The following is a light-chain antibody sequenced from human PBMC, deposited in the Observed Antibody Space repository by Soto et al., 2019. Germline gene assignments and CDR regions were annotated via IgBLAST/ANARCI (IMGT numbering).Light chain of an antibody. Sequence: DVQMTQSPSTLSASVGDRVTFTCRASQSIRRWLAWYQQKPGEAPKLLIYDVSNLESGVPSRFSGSGSGTEFTLTIRSLQPDDFATYYCQHYNSYPWTLGQGTKVDIK. CDR1: QSIRRW. CDR2: DVS. V-gene: IGKV1-5*01. J-gene: IGKJ1*01. CDR3: QHYNSYPWT.